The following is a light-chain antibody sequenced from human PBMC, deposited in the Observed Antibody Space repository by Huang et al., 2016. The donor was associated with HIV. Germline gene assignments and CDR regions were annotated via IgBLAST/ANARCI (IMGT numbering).Light chain of an antibody. J-gene: IGKJ2*02. CDR2: GAS. CDR3: HHYGNSPGT. V-gene: IGKV3-20*01. CDR1: QRVSKSF. Sequence: EIVLTQSPGTLSLSPGERATLSCRASQRVSKSFLAWYQQKPGQAPRLLIYGASGRAAGIPDRFSGSGSGTDFTLTISRLEPEDFAVYYCHHYGNSPGTFGRGTKLEIK.